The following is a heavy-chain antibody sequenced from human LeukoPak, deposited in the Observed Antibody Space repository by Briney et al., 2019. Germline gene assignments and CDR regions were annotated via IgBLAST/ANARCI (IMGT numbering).Heavy chain of an antibody. V-gene: IGHV4-39*01. Sequence: SETLSLTCTVSGGSISSSSYYWGWIRQPPGKGLEWIGSIYYSGSTYYNPSLKSRVTISVDTSKNQFSLKLSSVTAADTAVYYCARHRGFAELLAWFDPWGQGTLVTVSS. J-gene: IGHJ5*02. CDR2: IYYSGST. CDR3: ARHRGFAELLAWFDP. CDR1: GGSISSSSYY. D-gene: IGHD3-10*01.